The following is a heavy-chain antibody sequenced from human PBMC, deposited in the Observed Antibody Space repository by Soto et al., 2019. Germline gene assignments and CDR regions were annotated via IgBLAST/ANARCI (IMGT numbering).Heavy chain of an antibody. CDR3: ARDQWFGDSYYYYGMDV. Sequence: SETLSLTCTVSGGSISSYYWSWIRQPAGKGLEWIGRIYTSGSTNYNPSLKSRVTMSVDTSKNQFSLKLSSVTAADTAVYYCARDQWFGDSYYYYGMDVWGQGTTVTVSS. CDR1: GGSISSYY. J-gene: IGHJ6*02. D-gene: IGHD3-10*01. V-gene: IGHV4-4*07. CDR2: IYTSGST.